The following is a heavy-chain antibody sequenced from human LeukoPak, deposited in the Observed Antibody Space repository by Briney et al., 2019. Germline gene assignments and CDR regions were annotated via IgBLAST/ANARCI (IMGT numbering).Heavy chain of an antibody. D-gene: IGHD1-7*01. Sequence: TGGSLRLSCAASGFTFSSYAMSWVRQAPGKGLEWVSAISGSGGSTYYADSVRGRFTISRDNAKNSLYLQMNSLRAEDTAVYYCARRSPELDYWGQGILVTVSS. J-gene: IGHJ4*02. CDR3: ARRSPELDY. V-gene: IGHV3-23*01. CDR2: ISGSGGST. CDR1: GFTFSSYA.